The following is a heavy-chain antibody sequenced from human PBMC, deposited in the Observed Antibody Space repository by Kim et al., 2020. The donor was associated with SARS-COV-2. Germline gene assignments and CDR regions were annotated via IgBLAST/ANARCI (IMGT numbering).Heavy chain of an antibody. CDR2: INPSGGST. CDR1: GYTFTSYY. D-gene: IGHD6-6*01. J-gene: IGHJ3*02. CDR3: ARESIAALKNYTGAAFDI. V-gene: IGHV1-46*01. Sequence: ASVKVSCKASGYTFTSYYMHWVRQAPGQGLEWMGIINPSGGSTSYAQKFQGRVTMTRDTSTSTVYMELSSLRSEDTAVYYCARESIAALKNYTGAAFDIWGQGTMVTVSS.